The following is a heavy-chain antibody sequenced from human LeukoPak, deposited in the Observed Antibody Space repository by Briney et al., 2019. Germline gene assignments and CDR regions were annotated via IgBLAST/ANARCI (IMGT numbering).Heavy chain of an antibody. V-gene: IGHV4-39*07. Sequence: PSETLSLTCTVSGGSISSSSYYWGWIRQPPGKGLEWIGSIYYSGSTYYNPSLKSRVTISVDTSKNQFSLKLSSVTAADTAVYYCARATSANLRYFDWLRSDYYYYMDVWGKGTTVTVSS. CDR1: GGSISSSSYY. CDR2: IYYSGST. CDR3: ARATSANLRYFDWLRSDYYYYMDV. J-gene: IGHJ6*03. D-gene: IGHD3-9*01.